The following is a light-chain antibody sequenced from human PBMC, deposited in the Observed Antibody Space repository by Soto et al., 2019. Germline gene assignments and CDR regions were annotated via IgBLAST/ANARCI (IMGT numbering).Light chain of an antibody. CDR1: SIDVGGYNY. Sequence: QSVLTQPASVSGSPGQSITISCTGTSIDVGGYNYVSWYQQHPGKSPTLIIYDVSHRPSGVSNRFSGSKSGNTASLTISGLQAEDEADYYCSSYTSSSTLVFGGGTQLTVL. J-gene: IGLJ7*01. CDR3: SSYTSSSTLV. V-gene: IGLV2-14*01. CDR2: DVS.